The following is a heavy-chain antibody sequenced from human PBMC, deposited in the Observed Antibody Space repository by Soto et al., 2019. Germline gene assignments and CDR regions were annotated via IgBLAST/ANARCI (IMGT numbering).Heavy chain of an antibody. D-gene: IGHD2-2*01. Sequence: KGLEWFSAISGSGGSTYYADSVKGRFTISRDNSKNTLYVQMNSLRAEDTAVYFFFFHAEDGIRAVRTVSAFLLNRSSDL. J-gene: IGHJ2*01. CDR3: FFHAEDGIRAVRTVSAFLLNRSSDL. CDR2: ISGSGGST. V-gene: IGHV3-23*01.